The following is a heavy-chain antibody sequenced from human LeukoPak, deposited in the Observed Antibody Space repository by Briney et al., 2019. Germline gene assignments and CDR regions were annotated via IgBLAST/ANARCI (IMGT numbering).Heavy chain of an antibody. CDR1: GFTFSSYG. CDR3: ARDQSLLYFDY. D-gene: IGHD2-15*01. Sequence: GGSLRLSCAASGFTFSSYGMHWVRQAPGKGVEWVALTWYDGSNKSYGDSVKGRFTISRDNSKNTLYLQMSSLRAEDTAVYYCARDQSLLYFDYWGQGTLVTVSS. CDR2: TWYDGSNK. J-gene: IGHJ4*02. V-gene: IGHV3-33*01.